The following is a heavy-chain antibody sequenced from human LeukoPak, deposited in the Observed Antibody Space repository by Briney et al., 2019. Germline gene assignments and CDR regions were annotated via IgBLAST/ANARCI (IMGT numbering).Heavy chain of an antibody. V-gene: IGHV3-23*01. J-gene: IGHJ4*02. CDR3: AKSYDFWSGYSSH. CDR1: GFTFSSYA. CDR2: ISGSGGST. Sequence: PGGSLRLSCAASGFTFSSYATSWVRQAPGKGLEWVSAISGSGGSTYYADSVKGRFTISRDNSKNTLYLQMNSLRAEDTAVYYCAKSYDFWSGYSSHWGQGTLVTVSS. D-gene: IGHD3-3*01.